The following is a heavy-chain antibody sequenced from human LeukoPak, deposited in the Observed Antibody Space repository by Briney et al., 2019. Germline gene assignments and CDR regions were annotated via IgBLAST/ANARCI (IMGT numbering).Heavy chain of an antibody. D-gene: IGHD2-21*01. Sequence: PSQTLSLTCTVSGGSISSGSYYWCWIRQPAGKGLEWIGRIYTSGSTNYNPSLKSRVTISVDTSKNQFSLKLSSATAADTAVCYCARDGLADFGGGFDPWGQGTLVTVSS. CDR1: GGSISSGSYY. CDR3: ARDGLADFGGGFDP. J-gene: IGHJ5*02. V-gene: IGHV4-61*02. CDR2: IYTSGST.